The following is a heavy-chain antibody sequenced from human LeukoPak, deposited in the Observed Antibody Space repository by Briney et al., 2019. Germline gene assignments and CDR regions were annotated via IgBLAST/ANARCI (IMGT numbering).Heavy chain of an antibody. D-gene: IGHD6-19*01. V-gene: IGHV3-48*01. J-gene: IGHJ3*02. CDR2: FNSGSSTI. CDR1: RFTFSSYS. CDR3: ARDGVVVAGTRRAFDI. Sequence: GRSLRLSCAGSRFTFSSYSMNWVRQAQGKGLNWVSYFNSGSSTIYYADSVKGRFTISRDNAKNSLYLQMNSLRGEDTAVYYCARDGVVVAGTRRAFDIWGQGTMVTVSS.